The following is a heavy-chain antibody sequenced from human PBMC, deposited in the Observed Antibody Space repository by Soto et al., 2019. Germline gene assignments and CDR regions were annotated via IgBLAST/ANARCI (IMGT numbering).Heavy chain of an antibody. CDR1: GYTFSGSD. Sequence: ASVKVSCDASGYTFSGSDINWVRQATGQGLEWMGWMNPKSGKTGYAQKFQGRVTMTRNTSISTAYMELSSLSCGDTAVYYCARRNYYDSSGLRVDAFDIWGQGTVVTVSS. J-gene: IGHJ3*02. D-gene: IGHD3-22*01. V-gene: IGHV1-8*01. CDR2: MNPKSGKT. CDR3: ARRNYYDSSGLRVDAFDI.